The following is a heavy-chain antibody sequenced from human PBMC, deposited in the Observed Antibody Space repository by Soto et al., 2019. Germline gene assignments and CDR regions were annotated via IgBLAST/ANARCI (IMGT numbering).Heavy chain of an antibody. CDR2: IYYSGST. CDR1: GGSISSSSYY. CDR3: ARLYWFDP. J-gene: IGHJ5*02. Sequence: SETLSLTCTVSGGSISSSSYYWGWIRQPPGKGLEWIGSIYYSGSTYYNPSLKSRVTISVDTSKNQFSLKLSSVTAADTAVYYCARLYWFDPWGQGTLVTVSS. V-gene: IGHV4-39*01.